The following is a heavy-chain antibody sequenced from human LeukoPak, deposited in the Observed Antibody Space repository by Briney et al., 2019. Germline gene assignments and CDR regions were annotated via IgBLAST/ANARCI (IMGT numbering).Heavy chain of an antibody. V-gene: IGHV1-8*01. CDR2: MNPNSGNT. Sequence: ASVKVSCKASGYTFTSYDINWVRQATGQGLEWMGWMNPNSGNTGYAQKFQGRVTMTRNTSISTAYMELSSLRSEDTAVYYCARDDILTGYYIFDYWGRGTLVTVSS. D-gene: IGHD3-9*01. CDR3: ARDDILTGYYIFDY. CDR1: GYTFTSYD. J-gene: IGHJ4*02.